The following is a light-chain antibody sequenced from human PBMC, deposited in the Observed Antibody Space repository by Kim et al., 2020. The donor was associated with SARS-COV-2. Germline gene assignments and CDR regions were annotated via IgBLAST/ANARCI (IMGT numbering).Light chain of an antibody. Sequence: VSPGERAALYCRASQSGSSNLAWYQQKPGQAPRLLIYGASTRATGIPARFSGSGSGTEFTLTISSLQSEDFAVYYCQQYNNWLMYTFGQGTKLEI. CDR3: QQYNNWLMYT. CDR1: QSGSSN. V-gene: IGKV3-15*01. J-gene: IGKJ2*01. CDR2: GAS.